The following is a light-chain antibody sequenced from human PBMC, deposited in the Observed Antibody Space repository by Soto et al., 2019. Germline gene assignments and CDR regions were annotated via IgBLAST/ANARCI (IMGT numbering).Light chain of an antibody. CDR2: DVN. CDR3: CSYAGTYTHYV. CDR1: GGDVGAYNF. J-gene: IGLJ1*01. V-gene: IGLV2-11*01. Sequence: QSALTQPRSVSGSPGQSVTISCTGTGGDVGAYNFVSWNQQHPGKAPKLMIYDVNKRPSGVPGRFSGSKSGNTASLTISGLQAEDEADYYCCSYAGTYTHYVFGTGTKLAVL.